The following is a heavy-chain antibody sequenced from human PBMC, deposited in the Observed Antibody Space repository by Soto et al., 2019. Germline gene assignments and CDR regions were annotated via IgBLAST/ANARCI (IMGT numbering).Heavy chain of an antibody. CDR2: IIPIFGTA. Sequence: SVKVSCKASGGTFSSYAISWVRQAPGQGLEWMGGIIPIFGTANYAQKFQGRVTITADESTSTAYMELSSLRSEDTAVYYCARDRLGYYDTNGYYYGMDVWGQGTTVTVPS. CDR1: GGTFSSYA. CDR3: ARDRLGYYDTNGYYYGMDV. J-gene: IGHJ6*02. V-gene: IGHV1-69*13. D-gene: IGHD3-22*01.